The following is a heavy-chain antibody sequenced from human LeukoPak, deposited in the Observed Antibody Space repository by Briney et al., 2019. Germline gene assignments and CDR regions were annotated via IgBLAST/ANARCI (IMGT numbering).Heavy chain of an antibody. CDR3: AKDDRGNEAPFDY. Sequence: GGSLRLSCAASGFTFSSYDMHWVRQAPGKGLERVAVISYDGTNKYYADSVKGRFTISRDNSKNTLHLQMNSLRAEDTAVYYCAKDDRGNEAPFDYWGQGTLVTVSS. CDR2: ISYDGTNK. J-gene: IGHJ4*02. V-gene: IGHV3-30*18. CDR1: GFTFSSYD.